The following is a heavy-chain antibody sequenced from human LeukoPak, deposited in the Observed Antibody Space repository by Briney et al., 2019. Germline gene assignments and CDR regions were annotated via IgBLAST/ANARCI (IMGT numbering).Heavy chain of an antibody. V-gene: IGHV3-33*01. CDR2: IWYDGSNK. CDR3: ARSIVVVPAAIPGY. Sequence: GRSLRLSCAASGFTFSSYGMHWVRQAPGKGLEWLAFIWYDGSNKYYADSVKGRFTISRDNSKNTLYLQMNSLRAEDTAVYYCARSIVVVPAAIPGYWGQGTLVTVSS. J-gene: IGHJ4*02. CDR1: GFTFSSYG. D-gene: IGHD2-2*01.